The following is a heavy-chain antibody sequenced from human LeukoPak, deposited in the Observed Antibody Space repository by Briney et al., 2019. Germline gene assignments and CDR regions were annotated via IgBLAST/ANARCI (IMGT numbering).Heavy chain of an antibody. J-gene: IGHJ6*03. CDR1: AFTVSSNS. CDR3: ARGIGSGSPGYYYYMDV. CDR2: IYRGGST. Sequence: GGSLRLSCAASAFTVSSNSMTWVRRAPGKGLEWVSVIYRGGSTYYADSVKGRFTISRDNSENTLYLQMNSLRAEDTAVYFCARGIGSGSPGYYYYMDVWGKGTTVTVSS. V-gene: IGHV3-66*02. D-gene: IGHD3-10*01.